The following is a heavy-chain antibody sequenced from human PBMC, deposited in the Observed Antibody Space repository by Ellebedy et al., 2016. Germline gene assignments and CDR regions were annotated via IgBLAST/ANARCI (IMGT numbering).Heavy chain of an antibody. CDR2: IYSGGST. V-gene: IGHV3-53*01. D-gene: IGHD3-10*01. Sequence: GGSLRLSCAASGFTVSSNYMSWVRQAPGKGLEWVSVIYSGGSTYYADSVKGRFTISRDNSKNTLYLLMNSLRAEDTAVYYCARGGARGVIYIPYYFDYWGQGTLVTVSS. CDR1: GFTVSSNY. CDR3: ARGGARGVIYIPYYFDY. J-gene: IGHJ4*02.